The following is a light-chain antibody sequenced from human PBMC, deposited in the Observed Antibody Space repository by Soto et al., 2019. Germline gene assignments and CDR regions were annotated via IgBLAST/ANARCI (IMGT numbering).Light chain of an antibody. CDR2: DVT. Sequence: QSVLTQPASVSGSPGQSITISCTGTSRYVGGFNYVSWYQQHPGKAPKLMIYDVTNRPSGVSYRFSGSKSGNTASLTISGLQAEDEADYYCNSYTSSSTYVFGTGTKVTVL. J-gene: IGLJ1*01. V-gene: IGLV2-14*03. CDR3: NSYTSSSTYV. CDR1: SRYVGGFNY.